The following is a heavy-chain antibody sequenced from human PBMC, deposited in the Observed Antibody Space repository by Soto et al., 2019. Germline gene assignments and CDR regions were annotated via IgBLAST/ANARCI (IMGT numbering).Heavy chain of an antibody. CDR1: GYTFTSYA. CDR3: ARGFPLWFDP. D-gene: IGHD3-3*01. Sequence: QVQLVQSGAEKKKPGASVKGSCKASGYTFTSYAIHWVRQAPGQRLEWMGWINAGNGNTKYSQKFQGRVTITRDTSASTAYMELSSLRSEDTAVYYGARGFPLWFDPWGQGTLVTVSS. J-gene: IGHJ5*02. V-gene: IGHV1-3*05. CDR2: INAGNGNT.